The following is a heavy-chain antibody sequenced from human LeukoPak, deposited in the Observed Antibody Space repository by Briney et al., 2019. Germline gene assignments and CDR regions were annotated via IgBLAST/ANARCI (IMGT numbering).Heavy chain of an antibody. Sequence: ASVKVSCKTSGYTFTDYYIHWVRQAPGQGLEWMGWINPNSGGTNYAQNFQGRVTMTRDTSISTAYMELSRLRPDDTAVYYCARGPSHGAFDIWGQGTMVTVSS. J-gene: IGHJ3*02. CDR3: ARGPSHGAFDI. CDR2: INPNSGGT. V-gene: IGHV1-2*02. CDR1: GYTFTDYY.